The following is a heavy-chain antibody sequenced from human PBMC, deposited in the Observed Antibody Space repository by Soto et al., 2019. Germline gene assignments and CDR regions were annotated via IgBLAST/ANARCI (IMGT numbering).Heavy chain of an antibody. J-gene: IGHJ4*02. D-gene: IGHD1-26*01. Sequence: QVHLVQSGAEARKPGASVNVSCMASGFSLNTYVVHWVRQAPGQGLEWMGWVNAASGNTQTPQKLQGRLTLTTDTPANTAYLALRSLRSGDTAVYFSARSPLLESHFDFWGQGTVVAVSS. CDR1: GFSLNTYV. V-gene: IGHV1-3*01. CDR3: ARSPLLESHFDF. CDR2: VNAASGNT.